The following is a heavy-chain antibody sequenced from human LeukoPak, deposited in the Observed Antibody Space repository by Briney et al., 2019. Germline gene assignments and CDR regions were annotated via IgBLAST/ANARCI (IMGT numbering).Heavy chain of an antibody. CDR3: ARDRGKGSSWYAGSFDY. CDR1: GYTFTSYY. V-gene: IGHV1-2*02. D-gene: IGHD6-13*01. CDR2: INPNSGGT. Sequence: GASVKVSCKASGYTFTSYYMHWVRQAPGQGLEWMGWINPNSGGTNYAQKFQGRVTMTRDTSISTAYMELSRLRSDDTAVYYCARDRGKGSSWYAGSFDYWGQGTLVTVSS. J-gene: IGHJ4*02.